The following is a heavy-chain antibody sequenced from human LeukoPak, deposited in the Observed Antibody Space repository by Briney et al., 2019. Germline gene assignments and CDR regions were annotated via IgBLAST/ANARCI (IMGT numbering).Heavy chain of an antibody. CDR1: GGSFSGYY. CDR3: ARGDRTTMIVEGAFDI. J-gene: IGHJ3*02. D-gene: IGHD3-22*01. Sequence: PSETLSLTCAVYGGSFSGYYWSWIRQPPGKGLEWIGEINHSGSTNYNPSLKSRVTISVDTSKNQFSLKLSSVTAADTAVYYCARGDRTTMIVEGAFDIWGQGTMVTVSS. V-gene: IGHV4-34*01. CDR2: INHSGST.